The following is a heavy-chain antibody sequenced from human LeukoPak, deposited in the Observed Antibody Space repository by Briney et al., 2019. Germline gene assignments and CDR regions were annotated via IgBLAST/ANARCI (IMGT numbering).Heavy chain of an antibody. CDR2: ITGTSGGT. Sequence: GGSLRLLCAVSGHTHRIYHVLGSRESRERAREGVSSITGTSGGTYYTYSEKGRFTISRDNSKNTLYLPMNSLRAEDTAVYYCASHRGYCSGSTCYSAFFDYWGQGTLVVASS. CDR1: GHTHRIY. CDR3: ASHRGYCSGSTCYSAFFDY. D-gene: IGHD2-15*01. J-gene: IGHJ4*02. V-gene: IGHV3-23*01.